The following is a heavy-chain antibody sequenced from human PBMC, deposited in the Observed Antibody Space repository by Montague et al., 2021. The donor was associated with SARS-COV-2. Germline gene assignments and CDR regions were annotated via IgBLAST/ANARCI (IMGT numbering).Heavy chain of an antibody. CDR3: ATELELSAFDI. J-gene: IGHJ3*02. D-gene: IGHD1-7*01. CDR1: GFTFSSYA. V-gene: IGHV3-30*04. Sequence: SLRLSCAASGFTFSSYAMHWVRQAPGKGLEWVAVISYDGSNKYYVDSVKGQFTISRDNSKNMLYLQMNSLRAEDTAVYYCATELELSAFDIWGQGTMVTVSS. CDR2: ISYDGSNK.